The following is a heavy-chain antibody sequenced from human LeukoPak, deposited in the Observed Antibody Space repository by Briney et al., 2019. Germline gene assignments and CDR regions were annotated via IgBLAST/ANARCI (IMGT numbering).Heavy chain of an antibody. CDR2: ISWNSGSI. CDR3: AKDLDCSGGSCYSVPPRYYYYGMDV. V-gene: IGHV3-9*01. D-gene: IGHD2-15*01. Sequence: GRSLRLSCAASGFTFDDYAMHWVRQAPGRGLEWVSGISWNSGSIGYADSVKGRFTISRDNAKNSLYLQMNSLRAEDTALYYCAKDLDCSGGSCYSVPPRYYYYGMDVWGQGTTVTVSS. CDR1: GFTFDDYA. J-gene: IGHJ6*02.